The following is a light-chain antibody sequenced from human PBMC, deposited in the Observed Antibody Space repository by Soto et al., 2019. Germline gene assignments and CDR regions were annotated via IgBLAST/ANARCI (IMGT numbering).Light chain of an antibody. CDR3: QHYNNCPALT. V-gene: IGKV3-15*01. Sequence: DIEMTQSPATLSVSAGERVALTCRASQSLSNYLAWYQQKPGQAPKLLIHGASSMASGVPARFSGSGSGTEFTLTISCLQSEDFAAYYCQHYNNCPALTFGVGTRLEIK. CDR1: QSLSNY. CDR2: GAS. J-gene: IGKJ4*01.